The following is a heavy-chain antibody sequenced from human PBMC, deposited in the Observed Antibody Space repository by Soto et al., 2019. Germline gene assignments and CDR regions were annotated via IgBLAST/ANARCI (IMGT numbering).Heavy chain of an antibody. J-gene: IGHJ4*02. CDR1: GFSFSDYC. V-gene: IGHV3-7*03. CDR2: INPEGSEK. Sequence: ESGGGLVQPGGSLRLSCAVSGFSFSDYCMTWVRQTPGKGLEWVANINPEGSEKYYVDSVKGRSTISRDNAKNSLYLQMTSLRAEDTALYYCARARIDYWGRGTRITVSS. CDR3: ARARIDY.